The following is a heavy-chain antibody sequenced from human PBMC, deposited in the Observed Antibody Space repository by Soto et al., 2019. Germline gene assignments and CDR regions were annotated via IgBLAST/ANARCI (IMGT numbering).Heavy chain of an antibody. CDR1: GGPFSSYA. J-gene: IGHJ4*02. V-gene: IGHV1-69*13. CDR3: CWYYYDSSGYYYVDY. D-gene: IGHD3-22*01. Sequence: SGKVCFKASGGPFSSYAMSWVRQAPGQGLEWMGGIIPIFGTANYAQKFQGRVTITADESTSTAYMELSSLRSEDTAVYYCCWYYYDSSGYYYVDYWGQGTMVTVSS. CDR2: IIPIFGTA.